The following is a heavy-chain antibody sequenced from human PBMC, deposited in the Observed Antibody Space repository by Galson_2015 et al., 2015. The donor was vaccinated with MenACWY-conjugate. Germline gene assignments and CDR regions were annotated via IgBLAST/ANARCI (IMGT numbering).Heavy chain of an antibody. CDR1: GGSIGPYY. D-gene: IGHD4-23*01. Sequence: LSLTCTVSGGSIGPYYYYWIRQPPGKGLEWIGRIYYRGATNYNPSLTSRVTMSVDTSKNQFSLKLSSVTAADTAVYYCARGPSRWSRYWGQGTLVTVSS. CDR2: IYYRGAT. J-gene: IGHJ4*02. V-gene: IGHV4-59*12. CDR3: ARGPSRWSRY.